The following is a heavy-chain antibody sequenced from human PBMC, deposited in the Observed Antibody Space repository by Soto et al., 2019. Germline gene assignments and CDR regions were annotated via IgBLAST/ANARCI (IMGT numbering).Heavy chain of an antibody. Sequence: QVQLVESGGGVVQPGRSLRLSCAASGFTFSSYGMHWVRQAPGKGLERVAAISYDGSNKYYADSVKGRFTISRDNSKNTLYLQMNSLRAEDTAVYYCANLGFGESLGYYYYYGMDVWGQGTTVTVSS. D-gene: IGHD3-10*01. J-gene: IGHJ6*02. V-gene: IGHV3-30*18. CDR2: ISYDGSNK. CDR1: GFTFSSYG. CDR3: ANLGFGESLGYYYYYGMDV.